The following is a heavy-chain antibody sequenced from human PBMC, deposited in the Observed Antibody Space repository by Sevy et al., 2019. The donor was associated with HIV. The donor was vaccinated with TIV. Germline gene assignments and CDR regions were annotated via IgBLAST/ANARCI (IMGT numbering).Heavy chain of an antibody. D-gene: IGHD3-22*01. CDR1: GYTFTAYY. J-gene: IGHJ4*02. Sequence: ASVKVSCKASGYTFTAYYVHWVRQAPGQGLEWMGRINPNSGGTNYAQKFQGRVTLTRDTSISTAYMELSGLRYDDTAVYHCARAYYYESSAYYFDHWGQGTLVTVSS. V-gene: IGHV1-2*06. CDR2: INPNSGGT. CDR3: ARAYYYESSAYYFDH.